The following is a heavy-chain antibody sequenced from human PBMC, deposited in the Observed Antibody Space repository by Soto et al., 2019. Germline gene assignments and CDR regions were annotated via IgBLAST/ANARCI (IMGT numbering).Heavy chain of an antibody. J-gene: IGHJ4*02. Sequence: GGSLRLSCAASGFTFSSYAMSWVRQAPGKGLEWVSAISGSGGSTYYADSVKGRFTISRDNSKNTLYLQMNSLRAEDTAVYYCATWTDILTGYYTLDYWGQGTLVTVSS. CDR3: ATWTDILTGYYTLDY. D-gene: IGHD3-9*01. V-gene: IGHV3-23*01. CDR1: GFTFSSYA. CDR2: ISGSGGST.